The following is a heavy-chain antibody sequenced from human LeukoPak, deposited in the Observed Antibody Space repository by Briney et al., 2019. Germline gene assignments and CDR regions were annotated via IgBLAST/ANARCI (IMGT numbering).Heavy chain of an antibody. D-gene: IGHD2-2*01. V-gene: IGHV3-11*06. CDR1: GFTFSDYY. Sequence: GGSLRLSCAASGFTFSDYYMSWIRQAPGKGLEWVSSISSSSSYIYYADSVKGRFTISRDNAKNSLYLQMNSLRAEDTAVYYCARSFEYCSSTSCYLDYWGQGTLVTVSS. CDR3: ARSFEYCSSTSCYLDY. CDR2: ISSSSSYI. J-gene: IGHJ4*02.